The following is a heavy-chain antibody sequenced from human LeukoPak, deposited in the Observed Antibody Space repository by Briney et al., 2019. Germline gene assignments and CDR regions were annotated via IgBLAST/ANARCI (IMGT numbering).Heavy chain of an antibody. J-gene: IGHJ4*02. D-gene: IGHD2-2*01. Sequence: SETLSLTCTVSGGSISTSNSYWGWIRQPPGKGLEWIGSIYYSGSTYHNPSLKGRVTISVDTSNNQFSLKLSSVTAADTAVSHCARGYCSSTSCYHFDYWGQGTLVTVSS. CDR3: ARGYCSSTSCYHFDY. V-gene: IGHV4-39*01. CDR2: IYYSGST. CDR1: GGSISTSNSY.